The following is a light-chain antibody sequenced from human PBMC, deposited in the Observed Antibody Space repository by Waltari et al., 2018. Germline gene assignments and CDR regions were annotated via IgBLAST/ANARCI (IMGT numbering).Light chain of an antibody. CDR3: SSHGGANNFYV. Sequence: QSALTQPPSASGSPGQSVTISCTGISRALGAYNYVSWYQQHPGTVPKLIIHEVTNRPSGVPDRFSGSKSGNTASLTISGLQAEDEADYYCSSHGGANNFYVFGSGTKVTVL. V-gene: IGLV2-8*01. CDR1: SRALGAYNY. CDR2: EVT. J-gene: IGLJ1*01.